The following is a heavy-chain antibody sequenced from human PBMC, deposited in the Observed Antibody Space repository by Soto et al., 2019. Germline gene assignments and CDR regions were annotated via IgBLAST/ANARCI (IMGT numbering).Heavy chain of an antibody. CDR1: GYTVTSYY. Sequence: ASVKVSCKASGYTVTSYYMHWVRQAPGQGLEWMGIINPSGGSTSYAQKFQGRVTMTRDTSTSTVYMELSSLRSEDTAVYYCARSKGDVWGSYRYTPSFDPWGKGTLVTVSS. CDR2: INPSGGST. V-gene: IGHV1-46*01. J-gene: IGHJ5*02. D-gene: IGHD3-16*02. CDR3: ARSKGDVWGSYRYTPSFDP.